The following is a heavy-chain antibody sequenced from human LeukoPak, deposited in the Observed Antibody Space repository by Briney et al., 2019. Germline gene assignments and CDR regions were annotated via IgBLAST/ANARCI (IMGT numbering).Heavy chain of an antibody. CDR3: ARAPPGGSYYFGP. CDR2: IKQDGSEK. J-gene: IGHJ4*02. CDR1: GFTFTIYW. Sequence: GGSLRLSCAASGFTFTIYWISWVRQAPGKGLEWVANIKQDGSEKYYVDSVKGRFTISRDNAKNSLYLQMNSMRAEDTAVYYCARAPPGGSYYFGPRGQGTLVTVSP. V-gene: IGHV3-7*03. D-gene: IGHD1-26*01.